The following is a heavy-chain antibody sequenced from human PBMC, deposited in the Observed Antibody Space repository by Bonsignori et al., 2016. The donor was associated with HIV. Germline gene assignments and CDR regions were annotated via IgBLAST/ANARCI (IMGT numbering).Heavy chain of an antibody. J-gene: IGHJ5*02. CDR3: VRDKAIVRGGFDP. CDR2: IMPLLGTT. D-gene: IGHD3-22*01. Sequence: QVQLVQSGAEMKKPGSSVKVSCKLSGGTFSSFTIAWVRQAPGQGLEWMGGIMPLLGTTDYAWKFQGRLTMTADKSTNTAYMELIKLRSEDSALYFCVRDKAIVRGGFDPWGQGTRV. V-gene: IGHV1-69*08. CDR1: GGTFSSFT.